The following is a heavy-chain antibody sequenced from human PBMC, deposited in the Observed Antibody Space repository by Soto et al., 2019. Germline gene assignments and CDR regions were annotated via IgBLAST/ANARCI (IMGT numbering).Heavy chain of an antibody. J-gene: IGHJ4*02. D-gene: IGHD1-26*01. V-gene: IGHV1-2*02. CDR2: INPKSGGT. CDR1: GYTFTVYY. Sequence: QVQLVQSGAEVKKPGASVNVSCKASGYTFTVYYMHWVRQAPGQGLEWMGWINPKSGGTMYPQKFQGRVTMTWDTSISTAYVALTRLRSDDTAVYYCARDLAKGGGSAGFDCRGQGTLVSVSS. CDR3: ARDLAKGGGSAGFDC.